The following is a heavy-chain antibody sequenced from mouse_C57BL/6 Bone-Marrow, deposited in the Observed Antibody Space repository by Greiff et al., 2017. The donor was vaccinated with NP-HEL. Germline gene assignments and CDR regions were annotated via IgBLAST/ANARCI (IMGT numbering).Heavy chain of an antibody. CDR3: SNYFDY. Sequence: QVQLQQSGAELAKPGASVKLSCKASGYTFTSYWMHWVKQRPGQGLEWIGYINPSSGYTTYNQQFKDKAPLTADKSSSTAYMQLSSLTYEGSAVYYCSNYFDYWGQGTTLTGS. V-gene: IGHV1-7*01. J-gene: IGHJ2*01. CDR2: INPSSGYT. CDR1: GYTFTSYW.